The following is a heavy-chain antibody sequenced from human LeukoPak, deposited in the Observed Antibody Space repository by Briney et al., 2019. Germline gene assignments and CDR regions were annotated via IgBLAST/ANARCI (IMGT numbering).Heavy chain of an antibody. CDR2: IYTSGST. J-gene: IGHJ3*02. V-gene: IGHV4-4*07. CDR1: GGSISSYY. D-gene: IGHD5-12*01. CDR3: AVVGYRGYDFWGDAFDI. Sequence: SETLSLTCTVSGGSISSYYWSWIRQPAGKGLEWIGRIYTSGSTNYNPSLKSRVTMSVDTSKNQFSLKLSSVTAADTAVYYCAVVGYRGYDFWGDAFDIWGQGTMVTVSS.